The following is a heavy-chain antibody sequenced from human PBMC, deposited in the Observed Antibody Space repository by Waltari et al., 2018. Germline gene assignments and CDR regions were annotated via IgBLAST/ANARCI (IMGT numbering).Heavy chain of an antibody. Sequence: QLLESGGGFVQPGGSLRLSCQASGLTSFTHAINWVRQAPGKGLEWVSSISVSDATYYADSVKGRFTISRDYSDNTVYLQMDSLRADDTAVYFCAKPFYNWDDPLHSWGQGTPVTVSS. J-gene: IGHJ1*01. V-gene: IGHV3-23*01. D-gene: IGHD1-20*01. CDR1: GLTSFTHA. CDR3: AKPFYNWDDPLHS. CDR2: ISVSDAT.